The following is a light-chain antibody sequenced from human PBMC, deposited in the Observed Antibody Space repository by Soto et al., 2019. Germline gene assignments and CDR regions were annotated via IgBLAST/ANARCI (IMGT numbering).Light chain of an antibody. J-gene: IGKJ4*01. CDR2: GAS. V-gene: IGKV3-15*01. Sequence: EIVMTQSPATLSVSPGERATLSCRASQSVSSNLAWYQQKPGQAPRLLICGASTRATGIPARFSGSGSGTELTLTISSLQSEDFAVYYCQQYNNWPPLTFGGGTKVEIK. CDR3: QQYNNWPPLT. CDR1: QSVSSN.